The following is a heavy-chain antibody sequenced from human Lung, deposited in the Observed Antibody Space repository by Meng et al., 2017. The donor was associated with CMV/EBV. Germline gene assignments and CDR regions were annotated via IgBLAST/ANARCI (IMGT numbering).Heavy chain of an antibody. CDR1: GFYFSDYG. CDR3: ARASCTTDCSWEGRSDY. Sequence: SCTASGFYFSDYGMHWVRQAPGKGLEWLTFTHYDESIKYYTDSVKGRFTISRDNSKKTLFLQMNSLRPEDTAVYYCARASCTTDCSWEGRSDYWXQGTLVTVSS. J-gene: IGHJ4*02. V-gene: IGHV3-30*02. D-gene: IGHD2-8*01. CDR2: THYDESIK.